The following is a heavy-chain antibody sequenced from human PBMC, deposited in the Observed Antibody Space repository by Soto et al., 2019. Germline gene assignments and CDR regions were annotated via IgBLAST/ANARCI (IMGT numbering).Heavy chain of an antibody. CDR3: ARDRCFDGSCYSASDS. CDR2: ISTTSFTI. D-gene: IGHD2-15*01. Sequence: WGSLRLSCAASGFSFSTYDMDWVRQAPGKAPEWIAHISTTSFTIYYADSVKGRFTISRDNARNSLYLEMKSLRDEDTAVYYCARDRCFDGSCYSASDSWGQGILVTVSS. V-gene: IGHV3-48*02. CDR1: GFSFSTYD. J-gene: IGHJ5*01.